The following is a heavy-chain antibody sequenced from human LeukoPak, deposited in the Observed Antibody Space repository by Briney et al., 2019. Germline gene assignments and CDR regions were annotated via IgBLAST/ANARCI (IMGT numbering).Heavy chain of an antibody. V-gene: IGHV3-21*01. CDR1: GFTFSSYA. J-gene: IGHJ4*02. D-gene: IGHD5-18*01. CDR3: ARVERGYSYGSSDFDY. CDR2: ISSSSSYI. Sequence: GGSLRLSCAASGFTFSSYAMSWVRQAPGKGLEWVSSISSSSSYIYYADSVKGRFTISRDNAKNSLYLQMNSLRAEDTAVYYCARVERGYSYGSSDFDYWGQGTLVTVSS.